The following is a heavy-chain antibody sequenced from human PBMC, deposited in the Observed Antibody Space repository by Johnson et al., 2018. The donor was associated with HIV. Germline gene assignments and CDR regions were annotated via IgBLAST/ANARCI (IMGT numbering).Heavy chain of an antibody. Sequence: VQLVESGGGVVQPGRSLRLSCAASGFTFSSYAMSWVRQAPGKGLEWVSAISGSGGSTYYADSVKGRFTISRDNSKNTLYLQMNSLRAEDTAVYYCAKVRGILRYWGADAFDIWGQGTMVTVSS. CDR1: GFTFSSYA. V-gene: IGHV3-23*04. D-gene: IGHD3-9*01. J-gene: IGHJ3*02. CDR3: AKVRGILRYWGADAFDI. CDR2: ISGSGGST.